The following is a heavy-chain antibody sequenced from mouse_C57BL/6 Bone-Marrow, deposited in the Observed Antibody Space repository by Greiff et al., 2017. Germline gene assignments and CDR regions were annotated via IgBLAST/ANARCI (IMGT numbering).Heavy chain of an antibody. CDR2: IYPRSGNT. V-gene: IGHV1-81*01. J-gene: IGHJ2*01. Sequence: VQLQQSGAELARPGASVKLSCKASGYTFTSYGISWVKQRTGQGLEWIGEIYPRSGNTYYNEKFKGKATLTADKSSSTAYMELRSLPSKDSAVYFCARSKGYYYGSSADYWGQGTTLTVSS. CDR1: GYTFTSYG. CDR3: ARSKGYYYGSSADY. D-gene: IGHD1-1*01.